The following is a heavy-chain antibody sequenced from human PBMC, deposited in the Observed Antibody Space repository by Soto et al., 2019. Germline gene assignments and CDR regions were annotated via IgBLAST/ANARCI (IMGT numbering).Heavy chain of an antibody. D-gene: IGHD5-18*01. J-gene: IGHJ6*02. Sequence: QVQLVQSGAEVKKPGSSVKVSCKASGGTFSSYAISWVRQAPGQGLEWMGGIIPICGTANYAQKVQGRCTITADESTSTGYREMSSLRSEDTAVYLCARERGVRGYRYGPNYCYYGGMDVWGQGTTVTVSS. V-gene: IGHV1-69*01. CDR2: IIPICGTA. CDR1: GGTFSSYA. CDR3: ARERGVRGYRYGPNYCYYGGMDV.